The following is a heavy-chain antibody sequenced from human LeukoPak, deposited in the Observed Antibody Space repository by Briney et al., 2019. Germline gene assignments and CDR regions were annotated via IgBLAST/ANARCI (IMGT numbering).Heavy chain of an antibody. V-gene: IGHV4-34*01. Sequence: SETLSLTCAVYGGSLSGYYWSGIRQPPGKGLEWIGEINHSGSTNYNPSLKSRVTISVDTSKNQFSLKLSSVTAADTAVYYCATAPAYYYGSGSYVDYWGQGTLVTVSS. J-gene: IGHJ4*02. D-gene: IGHD3-10*01. CDR2: INHSGST. CDR3: ATAPAYYYGSGSYVDY. CDR1: GGSLSGYY.